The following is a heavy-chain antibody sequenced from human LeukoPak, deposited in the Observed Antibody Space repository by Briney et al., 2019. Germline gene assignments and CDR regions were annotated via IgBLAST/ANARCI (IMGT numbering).Heavy chain of an antibody. CDR2: INPNSGGT. CDR1: GYTFTGYY. D-gene: IGHD1-26*01. J-gene: IGHJ3*02. V-gene: IGHV1-2*02. CDR3: ARARGLEWELPRDAFDI. Sequence: ASVKVSCKASGYTFTGYYMHWVRQAPGQGLEWMGWINPNSGGTNYAQKFQGRVTMTRDTSTSTAYMELSRLRSDDTAVYYCARARGLEWELPRDAFDIWGQGTMVTVSS.